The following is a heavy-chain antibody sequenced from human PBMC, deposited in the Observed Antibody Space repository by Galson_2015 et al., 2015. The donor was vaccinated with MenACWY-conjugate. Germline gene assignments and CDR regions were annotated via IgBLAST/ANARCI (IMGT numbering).Heavy chain of an antibody. D-gene: IGHD4-17*01. CDR2: IIPIFGTA. Sequence: SVKVSCKASGGTFSSYAISWVRQTPGQGLEWMGGIIPIFGTANYAQKFQGRVTITADESTSTAYMELSSLRSEDTAVYYCARDPTDTVTTQYYGMDVWGQGTTVTVSS. CDR1: GGTFSSYA. V-gene: IGHV1-69*13. J-gene: IGHJ6*02. CDR3: ARDPTDTVTTQYYGMDV.